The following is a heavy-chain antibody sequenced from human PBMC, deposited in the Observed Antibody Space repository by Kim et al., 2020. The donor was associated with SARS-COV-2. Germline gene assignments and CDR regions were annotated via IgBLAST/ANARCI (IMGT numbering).Heavy chain of an antibody. CDR2: STL. Sequence: STLYYTDSVKGRFTISRDNAKNSLYLQMNSLRAEDTAVYYCARDQGGSSNPWGQGTLVTVSS. CDR3: ARDQGGSSNP. J-gene: IGHJ5*02. D-gene: IGHD2-15*01. V-gene: IGHV3-48*01.